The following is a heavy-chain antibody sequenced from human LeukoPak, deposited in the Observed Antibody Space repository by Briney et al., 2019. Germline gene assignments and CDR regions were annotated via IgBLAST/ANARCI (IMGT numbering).Heavy chain of an antibody. CDR1: GFTVSSSY. D-gene: IGHD3-22*01. CDR2: FYSGGKT. V-gene: IGHV3-53*01. CDR3: ARTRSSGYLTLDY. J-gene: IGHJ4*02. Sequence: GGSLRLSCAASGFTVSSSYMSWVRQAPGKGLEWVSVFYSGGKTYYTDSVKGRFTISRDNSKNTLYLQMNSLRAEDTAVYYCARTRSSGYLTLDYWGQGTLVTVSS.